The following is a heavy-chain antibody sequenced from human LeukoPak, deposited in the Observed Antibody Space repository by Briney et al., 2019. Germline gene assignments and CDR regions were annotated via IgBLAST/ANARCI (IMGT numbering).Heavy chain of an antibody. V-gene: IGHV3-23*01. Sequence: PGGSLRLSCAASGFTFSSYAMSWVRQAPGKGLEWVSAISGSGGSTYYADSVKGRFTISRDNSKNTLYLQMNSLRADDTAVYYCARVEDIVVPYYFDYWGQGTLVTVSS. CDR2: ISGSGGST. J-gene: IGHJ4*02. D-gene: IGHD2-15*01. CDR3: ARVEDIVVPYYFDY. CDR1: GFTFSSYA.